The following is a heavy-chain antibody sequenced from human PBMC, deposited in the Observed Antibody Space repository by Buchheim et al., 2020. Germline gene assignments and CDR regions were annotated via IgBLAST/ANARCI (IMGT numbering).Heavy chain of an antibody. CDR2: INTYTEDP. Sequence: QGQLVQSGSELKTPGASVKVSCKASGYRFTESALNWIRQAPGQGLEWMGYINTYTEDPTYAQGFTGRFVFSLDTSVNTAYLQINNLRVEDTSVYYCAKDFQDRMDVWGQGTT. D-gene: IGHD3-22*01. V-gene: IGHV7-4-1*02. CDR3: AKDFQDRMDV. CDR1: GYRFTESA. J-gene: IGHJ6*02.